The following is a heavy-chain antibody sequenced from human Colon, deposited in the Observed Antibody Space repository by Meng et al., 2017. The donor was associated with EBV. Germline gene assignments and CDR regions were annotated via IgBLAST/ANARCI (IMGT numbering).Heavy chain of an antibody. V-gene: IGHV4-30-4*01. CDR2: IYYTGST. CDR1: VAPINSGVYY. Sequence: CPGCVILYTTRSLPSTFSVAPINSGVYYWSWIRQPPGMGLEWFGYIYYTGSTYDNPSLKSRVTISMDTSKNQFSLRLSSVTAADTAVYYCARNYYFDYWGQGTLVTVSS. CDR3: ARNYYFDY. J-gene: IGHJ4*02.